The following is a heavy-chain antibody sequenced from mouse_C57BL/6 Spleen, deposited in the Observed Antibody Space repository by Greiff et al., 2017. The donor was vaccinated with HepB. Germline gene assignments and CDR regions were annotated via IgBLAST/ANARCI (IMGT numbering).Heavy chain of an antibody. CDR1: GYTFTSYW. J-gene: IGHJ4*01. CDR3: ARHYDSNYDAMDY. CDR2: IHPNSGST. Sequence: QVQLQQPGAELVKPGASVKLSCKASGYTFTSYWMHWVKQRPGQGLEWIGMIHPNSGSTNYNEKFKSKATLTVDKSSSTAYMQLSSLTSEDSAVYYCARHYDSNYDAMDYWGQGTPVTVSS. V-gene: IGHV1-64*01. D-gene: IGHD2-5*01.